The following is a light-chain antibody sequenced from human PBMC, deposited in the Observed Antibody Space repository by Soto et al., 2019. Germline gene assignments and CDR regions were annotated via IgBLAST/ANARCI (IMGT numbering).Light chain of an antibody. V-gene: IGLV2-8*01. Sequence: QSVLTQPPSASGSPGQSVTISCTGTSGDVGGYNYVSWYQQHLGKAPKLMIYEVSKRPSGVPDRFSGSKSGNTASLTVSGLQAEDEADYYCSSYAGSNNYVFGTGTKLTVL. CDR3: SSYAGSNNYV. J-gene: IGLJ1*01. CDR2: EVS. CDR1: SGDVGGYNY.